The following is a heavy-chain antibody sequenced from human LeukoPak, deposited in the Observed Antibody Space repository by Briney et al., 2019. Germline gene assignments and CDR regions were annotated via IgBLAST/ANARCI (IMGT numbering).Heavy chain of an antibody. Sequence: GESLKISCKGSGSSFTSHWIAWVRQVPGKGLEWMGIIYPDDSDTRYHPSFQGQATISADKSISTAYLQWSSLKASATAIYYWARPPQYYHSSKKYYFDYWGQGTLVTVSP. V-gene: IGHV5-51*01. CDR1: GSSFTSHW. CDR2: IYPDDSDT. D-gene: IGHD3-10*01. J-gene: IGHJ4*02. CDR3: ARPPQYYHSSKKYYFDY.